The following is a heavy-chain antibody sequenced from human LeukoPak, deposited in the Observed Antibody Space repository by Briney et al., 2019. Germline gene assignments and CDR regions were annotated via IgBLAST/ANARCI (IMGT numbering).Heavy chain of an antibody. CDR3: ARDRHRGSGSYPHNWFDP. J-gene: IGHJ5*02. CDR2: IDHTGIT. V-gene: IGHV4-59*01. CDR1: DDSITIYY. D-gene: IGHD3-10*01. Sequence: SETLSLTCTVSDDSITIYYWTWIRQPPGKGLEWIGYIDHTGITNYNPSLNSRVTISRDTSKNHFSLELSSATAADTAVYYCARDRHRGSGSYPHNWFDPWGQGTLVTVSS.